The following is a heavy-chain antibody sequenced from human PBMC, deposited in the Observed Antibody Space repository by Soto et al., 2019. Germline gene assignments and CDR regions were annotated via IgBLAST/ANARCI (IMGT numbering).Heavy chain of an antibody. J-gene: IGHJ4*02. CDR3: ARVTSNSCLDY. D-gene: IGHD2-15*01. CDR2: ITSTGTYI. Sequence: PGGSLRLSCVASGFTLSSYAMHWVRQRPGKGLEWISSITSTGTYIYYADSVTGRFTISRDIAENSLFLQMNSLRAEDTAVYYCARVTSNSCLDYWGQGTLVTVYS. CDR1: GFTLSSYA. V-gene: IGHV3-21*01.